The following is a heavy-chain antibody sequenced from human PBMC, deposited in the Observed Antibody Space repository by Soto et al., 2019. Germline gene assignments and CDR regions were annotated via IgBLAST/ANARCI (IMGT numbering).Heavy chain of an antibody. Sequence: QVQLPQWGAGLLKPSETLSLTCAVYGGSFSGYYWSWIRQPPGKGLEWIGEINHSGSTNYNPSLKSRVTISVDTSKNQFSLKLSSVTAADTAVYYCARGLFPPVACDYWGQGTLVTVSS. V-gene: IGHV4-34*01. J-gene: IGHJ4*02. CDR2: INHSGST. CDR1: GGSFSGYY. CDR3: ARGLFPPVACDY. D-gene: IGHD2-21*01.